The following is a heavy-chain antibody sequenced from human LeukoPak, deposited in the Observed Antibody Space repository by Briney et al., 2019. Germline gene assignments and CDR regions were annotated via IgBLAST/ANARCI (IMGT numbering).Heavy chain of an antibody. CDR2: IYYSGST. D-gene: IGHD4-17*01. J-gene: IGHJ5*02. CDR1: GGSISSSSYY. V-gene: IGHV4-39*07. Sequence: SETLSLTCTVSGGSISSSSYYWGWIRQPPGKGLEWIGSIYYSGSTYYNPSLKSRVTISVDTSKNQFSLKLSSVTAADTAVYYCARDDDYGDDLNWFDPWGQGTLVTVSS. CDR3: ARDDDYGDDLNWFDP.